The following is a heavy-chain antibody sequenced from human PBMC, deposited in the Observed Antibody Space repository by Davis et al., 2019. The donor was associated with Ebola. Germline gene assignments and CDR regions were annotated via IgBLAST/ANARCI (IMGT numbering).Heavy chain of an antibody. D-gene: IGHD3-3*01. CDR2: ISSSSSYI. Sequence: GESPKISCAASGFTFSSYSMNWVRQAPGKGLEWVSSISSSSSYIYYADSVKGRFTISRDNAKKSLYLQMNSLRAEDTAVYYCAKDARPDDFWSGYHYGMDVWGKGTTVTVSS. V-gene: IGHV3-21*01. CDR3: AKDARPDDFWSGYHYGMDV. CDR1: GFTFSSYS. J-gene: IGHJ6*04.